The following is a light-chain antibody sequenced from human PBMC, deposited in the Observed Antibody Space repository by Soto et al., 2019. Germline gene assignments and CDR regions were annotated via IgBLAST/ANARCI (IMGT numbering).Light chain of an antibody. CDR2: SAS. CDR3: QKYNSGPLT. CDR1: QGISNF. V-gene: IGKV1-27*01. Sequence: DVQMTQSPSSLSASVGDRVTITCRASQGISNFVAWYQQIAGKVPKLLIHSASTLQSGVPSRFSGSGSGTDFTLTISSLQPEDVAIYYCQKYNSGPLTFGGGTKVDNK. J-gene: IGKJ4*01.